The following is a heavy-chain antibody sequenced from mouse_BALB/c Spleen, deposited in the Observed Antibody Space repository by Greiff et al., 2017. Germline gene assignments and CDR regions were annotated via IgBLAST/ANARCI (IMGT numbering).Heavy chain of an antibody. CDR1: GFNIKDTY. Sequence: VHVKQSGAELVKPGASVKLSCTASGFNIKDTYMHWVKQRPEQGLEWIGRIDPANGNTTYDPKFQGKATITADTSSNKAYLQLSILTSEDTAVYYCASLYCNYYAMDYWGQGTSVTVSS. CDR2: IDPANGNT. J-gene: IGHJ4*01. D-gene: IGHD2-10*02. CDR3: ASLYCNYYAMDY. V-gene: IGHV14-3*02.